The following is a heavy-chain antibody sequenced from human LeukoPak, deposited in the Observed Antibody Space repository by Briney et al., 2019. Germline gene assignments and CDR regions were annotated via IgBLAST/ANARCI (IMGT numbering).Heavy chain of an antibody. CDR1: GFTFSSYS. CDR2: ISSSGSYI. V-gene: IGHV3-21*04. J-gene: IGHJ5*02. D-gene: IGHD3-10*01. Sequence: GGSLRLSCAASGFTFSSYSMNWVRQAPGKGLEWVSFISSSGSYIHYADSVKGRFTISRDNAENSLYLQMNSLRAEDTAVYYCANYYGSGSFRNWFDPWGQGTLVTVSS. CDR3: ANYYGSGSFRNWFDP.